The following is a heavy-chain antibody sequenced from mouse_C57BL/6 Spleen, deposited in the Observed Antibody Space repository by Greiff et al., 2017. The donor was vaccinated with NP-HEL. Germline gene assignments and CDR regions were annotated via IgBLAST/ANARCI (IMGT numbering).Heavy chain of an antibody. Sequence: VQLQQSGPELVKPGASVKISCKASGYAFSSSWMNWVKQRPGKGLEWIGRIYPGDGDTNYNGKFKGKATLTADKSSSTAYMQLSSLTSEDSAVYCCARLYYYGSSYSYYAMDYWGQGTSVTVSS. V-gene: IGHV1-82*01. CDR3: ARLYYYGSSYSYYAMDY. J-gene: IGHJ4*01. CDR1: GYAFSSSW. CDR2: IYPGDGDT. D-gene: IGHD1-1*01.